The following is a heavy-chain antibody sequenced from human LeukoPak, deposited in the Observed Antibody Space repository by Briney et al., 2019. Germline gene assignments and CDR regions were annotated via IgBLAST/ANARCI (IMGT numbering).Heavy chain of an antibody. J-gene: IGHJ4*02. V-gene: IGHV4-34*01. Sequence: PSETLSLTCTVSGDSLISDDYYWSWIRQPPGKGLEWIGEINHSGSTNYNPSLKSRVTISVDTSKNQFSLKLSSVTAADTAVYYCARRASSGWYPLRRAFDYWGQGTLVTVSS. CDR3: ARRASSGWYPLRRAFDY. D-gene: IGHD6-19*01. CDR1: GDSLISDDYY. CDR2: INHSGST.